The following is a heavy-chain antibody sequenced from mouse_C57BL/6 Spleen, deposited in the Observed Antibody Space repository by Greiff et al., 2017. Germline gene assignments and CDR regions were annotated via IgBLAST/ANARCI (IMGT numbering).Heavy chain of an antibody. J-gene: IGHJ2*01. CDR1: GYTFTSYW. CDR2: IHPNSGST. V-gene: IGHV1-64*01. CDR3: ARTGGRAFYFGG. D-gene: IGHD2-1*01. Sequence: QVQLQQPGAELVKPGASVKMSCKASGYTFTSYWMHWVKQTPGQGLEWIGMIHPNSGSTNYNEKFKSKATLTVDKSSSTAYMQLSSLTSEDSAVYYCARTGGRAFYFGGWGQGTTLTVAT.